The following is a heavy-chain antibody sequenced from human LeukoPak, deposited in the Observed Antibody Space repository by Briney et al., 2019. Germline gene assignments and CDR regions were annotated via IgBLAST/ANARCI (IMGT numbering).Heavy chain of an antibody. Sequence: ASVKVSCKASGYTFTSYGISWVRQAPGQGLEWMGWISAYNGNTNYAQKPQGRVTMTTDTSTSTAYMELRSLRSDDTAVYYCARDPYDYVWGSYRQYYFDYWGQGTLVTVSS. D-gene: IGHD3-16*02. J-gene: IGHJ4*02. CDR1: GYTFTSYG. V-gene: IGHV1-18*01. CDR3: ARDPYDYVWGSYRQYYFDY. CDR2: ISAYNGNT.